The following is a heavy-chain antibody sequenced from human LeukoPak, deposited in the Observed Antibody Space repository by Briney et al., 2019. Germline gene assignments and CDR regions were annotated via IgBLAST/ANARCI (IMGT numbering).Heavy chain of an antibody. CDR2: ISYDGSNK. J-gene: IGHJ6*02. D-gene: IGHD1-26*01. CDR3: AKGWSSTEWELSYGMDV. V-gene: IGHV3-30*18. Sequence: GGSLRLSCAASGFTFSSYGMHWVRQAPGKGLEWVAVISYDGSNKYYADSVKGRFTISRDNSKNTLYLQMNSLRAEDTAVYYCAKGWSSTEWELSYGMDVWGQGTTVTVSS. CDR1: GFTFSSYG.